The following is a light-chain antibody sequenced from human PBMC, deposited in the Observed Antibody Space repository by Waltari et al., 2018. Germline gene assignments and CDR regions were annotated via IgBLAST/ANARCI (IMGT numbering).Light chain of an antibody. CDR2: ANN. CDR1: SSNIGPYYH. CDR3: QSFDNSLDGYV. Sequence: QSVLTQPPSVSGAPGQRVTISCTGCSSNIGPYYHVHWYQHLPGTAPKVLIYANNNRPSGVPDRFSGSKSGASASLAITGLQAEDEADYYCQSFDNSLDGYVFGTGTKVTVL. V-gene: IGLV1-40*01. J-gene: IGLJ1*01.